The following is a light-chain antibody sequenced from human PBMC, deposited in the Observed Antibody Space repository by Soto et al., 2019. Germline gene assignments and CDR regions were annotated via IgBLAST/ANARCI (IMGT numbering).Light chain of an antibody. J-gene: IGKJ1*01. CDR1: QSVSSN. CDR2: GAS. Sequence: EIGRTQSPATLSVSAGKRATLSCRASQSVSSNLAWYQQKPGQAPRLLIYGASTRATGIPARFSGSGSGTEFTLTISSLQSEDFAVYYCQQYTNWPRFGQGTKGDIK. V-gene: IGKV3-15*01. CDR3: QQYTNWPR.